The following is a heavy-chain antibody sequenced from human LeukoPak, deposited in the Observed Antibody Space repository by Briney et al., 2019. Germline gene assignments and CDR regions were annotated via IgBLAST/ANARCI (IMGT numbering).Heavy chain of an antibody. D-gene: IGHD2-15*01. J-gene: IGHJ3*02. Sequence: SVKVSCKASGGTFSSYAISWVRQAPGQGLEWMGGIIPIFGTANYPQKFQGRVTITADESTSTAYMELSSLRSEDTAVYYCAINSVGYCSGGSCYIFAFDIWGQGTMVTVSS. CDR1: GGTFSSYA. V-gene: IGHV1-69*01. CDR2: IIPIFGTA. CDR3: AINSVGYCSGGSCYIFAFDI.